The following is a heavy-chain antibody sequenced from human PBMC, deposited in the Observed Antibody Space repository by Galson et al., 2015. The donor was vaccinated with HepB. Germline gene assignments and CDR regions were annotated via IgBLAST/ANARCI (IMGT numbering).Heavy chain of an antibody. J-gene: IGHJ6*02. CDR1: GFTVSSNY. CDR2: IYSGGST. CDR3: ARDKVVVVPAAIKVYYGMDV. Sequence: SLRLSCAASGFTVSSNYMSWVRQAPGKGLEWVSVIYSGGSTYYADSVKGRFTISRDNSKNTLYLQMNSLRAEDTAVYYCARDKVVVVPAAIKVYYGMDVWGQGTTVTVSS. D-gene: IGHD2-2*01. V-gene: IGHV3-66*02.